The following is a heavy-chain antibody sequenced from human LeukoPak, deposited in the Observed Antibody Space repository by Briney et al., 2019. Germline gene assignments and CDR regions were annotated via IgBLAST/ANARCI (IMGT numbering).Heavy chain of an antibody. CDR1: GFTFSSYE. CDR2: ISSSGSTI. D-gene: IGHD2-2*01. Sequence: AGGSLRLSCAASGFTFSSYEMNWVRQAPGKGLEWVSYISSSGSTIYYADSVKGRFTISRDNAKNSLYLQMNSLRAEDTAVYYCARGYCSSTSCDIDYWGQGTLVTVSS. J-gene: IGHJ4*02. CDR3: ARGYCSSTSCDIDY. V-gene: IGHV3-48*03.